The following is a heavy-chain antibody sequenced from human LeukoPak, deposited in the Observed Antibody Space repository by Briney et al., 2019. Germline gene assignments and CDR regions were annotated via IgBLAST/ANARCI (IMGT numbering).Heavy chain of an antibody. CDR1: EFTFSTYW. D-gene: IGHD3-10*01. V-gene: IGHV3-15*04. CDR2: IESKTDGGTT. J-gene: IGHJ4*02. Sequence: GGSLRLSCAASEFTFSTYWMTWVRQAPGKGLEWVGRIESKTDGGTTDYAAPVKGRFTISRDDSTNTLYLQMNSLKSEDTAVYYCTTYGSGRKFDYWGQGILVTVFS. CDR3: TTYGSGRKFDY.